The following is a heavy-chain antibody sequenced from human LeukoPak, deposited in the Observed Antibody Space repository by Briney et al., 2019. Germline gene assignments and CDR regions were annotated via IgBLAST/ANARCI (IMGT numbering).Heavy chain of an antibody. Sequence: PGGSLRLSCAASEFSVGSNYMTWVRQAPGKGLEWVSLIYSGGSTYYADSVKGRFTISRDNSKNTLFLHLNSLRGEDTAVYYCTRNSGWYGLSWGQGTLVTVSS. CDR3: TRNSGWYGLS. J-gene: IGHJ1*01. CDR1: EFSVGSNY. CDR2: IYSGGST. D-gene: IGHD6-19*01. V-gene: IGHV3-66*01.